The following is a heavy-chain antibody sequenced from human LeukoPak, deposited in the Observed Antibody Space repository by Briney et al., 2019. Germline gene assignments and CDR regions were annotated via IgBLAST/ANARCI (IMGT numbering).Heavy chain of an antibody. CDR3: ARDDYGSGRIDY. CDR1: GGSISSYY. V-gene: IGHV4-59*01. J-gene: IGHJ4*02. D-gene: IGHD3-10*01. Sequence: SETLSLTCTVSGGSISSYYWSWTRQPPGKGLEWIGYIYYSGSTNYNPSLKSRVTISVDTSKNQFSLKLSSVTAADTAVYYCARDDYGSGRIDYWGQGTLVTVSS. CDR2: IYYSGST.